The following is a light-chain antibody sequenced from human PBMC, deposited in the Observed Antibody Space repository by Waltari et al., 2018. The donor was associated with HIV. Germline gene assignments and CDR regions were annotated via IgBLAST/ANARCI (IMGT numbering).Light chain of an antibody. CDR3: QSYDSSLSGSV. J-gene: IGLJ3*02. V-gene: IGLV1-40*01. Sequence: QSVLTQPPSVSGAPGQRVTIPCTGSRSNIGAGYDVHWYQQRPGTAPKLLIYGNINRPSGVPDRFSGSKSGTSAYLAITGLQAEDEADYYCQSYDSSLSGSVFGGGTKLTVL. CDR1: RSNIGAGYD. CDR2: GNI.